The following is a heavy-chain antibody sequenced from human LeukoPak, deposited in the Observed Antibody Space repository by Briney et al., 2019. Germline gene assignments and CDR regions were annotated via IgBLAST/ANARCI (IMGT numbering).Heavy chain of an antibody. CDR1: GFTFDDYA. D-gene: IGHD4-17*01. J-gene: IGHJ6*02. V-gene: IGHV3-9*01. CDR2: ISWNSGSI. CDR3: ARETPYGDYGGDYGMDV. Sequence: GGSLRLSCAASGFTFDDYAMHWVRQAPGKGLEWVSGISWNSGSIGYADSVKGRFTISRDNSKNTLYLQMNSLRAEDTAVYYCARETPYGDYGGDYGMDVWGQGTTVTVSS.